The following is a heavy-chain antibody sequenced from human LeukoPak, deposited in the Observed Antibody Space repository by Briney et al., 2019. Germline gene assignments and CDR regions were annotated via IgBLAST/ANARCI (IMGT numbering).Heavy chain of an antibody. D-gene: IGHD3-16*01. CDR3: ARVGVVFDY. CDR2: IYYSGIT. J-gene: IGHJ4*02. Sequence: PSETLSLTCTVSGDFISSRSYYWGWIRQPPGKGLEWIGSIYYSGITYYNPSLKSRVTISVGTSKNQFSLKLSSVTAADTAVYYCARVGVVFDYWGQGTLVTVSS. V-gene: IGHV4-39*01. CDR1: GDFISSRSYY.